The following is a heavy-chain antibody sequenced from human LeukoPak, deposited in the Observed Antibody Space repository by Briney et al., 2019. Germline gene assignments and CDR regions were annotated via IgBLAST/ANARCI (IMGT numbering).Heavy chain of an antibody. D-gene: IGHD5-12*01. Sequence: GSCLRLSCAASGYTFSSYSWHWVREAPGKGLEWVAVVSYDGSNKYYGESVKGRFTISRDNSKNTLYLQMNSLRAEDTAVYYCAKSWGVATVRSDGYFDYWGQGTLVTVSS. CDR3: AKSWGVATVRSDGYFDY. CDR1: GYTFSSYS. V-gene: IGHV3-30*18. J-gene: IGHJ4*02. CDR2: VSYDGSNK.